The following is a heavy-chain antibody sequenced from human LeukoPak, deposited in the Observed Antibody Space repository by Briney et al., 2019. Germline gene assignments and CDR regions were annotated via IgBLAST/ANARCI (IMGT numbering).Heavy chain of an antibody. D-gene: IGHD1/OR15-1a*01. CDR2: INHGGDT. CDR1: GGSFSDYY. Sequence: SETLSLTCAVSGGSFSDYYWSWIRQPPGKGLEWIGEINHGGDTNYNSSLQSRVSLSVDTSRNQFSLILNSVTAADTAIYYCASNKYPVQAFDIWGQGTMVTVSS. V-gene: IGHV4-34*01. J-gene: IGHJ3*02. CDR3: ASNKYPVQAFDI.